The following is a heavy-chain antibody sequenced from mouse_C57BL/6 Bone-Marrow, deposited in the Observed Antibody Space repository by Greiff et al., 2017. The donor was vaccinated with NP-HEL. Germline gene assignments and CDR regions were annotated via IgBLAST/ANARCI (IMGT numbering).Heavy chain of an antibody. V-gene: IGHV1-82*01. J-gene: IGHJ4*01. CDR1: GYAFSSSW. CDR3: ARRDGSSSLYYAMDY. Sequence: QVQLQQSGPELVKPGASVKISCKASGYAFSSSWMNWVKQRPGQGLEWIGRIYPGDGDTNYIGKFKGKATLTADTSSSTAYMQISSLTSEDSAVYFCARRDGSSSLYYAMDYWGQGTSVTVSS. D-gene: IGHD1-1*01. CDR2: IYPGDGDT.